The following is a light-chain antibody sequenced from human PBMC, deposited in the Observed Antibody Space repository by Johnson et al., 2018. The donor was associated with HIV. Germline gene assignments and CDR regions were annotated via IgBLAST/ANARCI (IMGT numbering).Light chain of an antibody. CDR3: GALDSSLSTAF. Sequence: QPVLTQPPSVSAAPGQKVTISCSGSSSNIGNNYVSWYQQLPGTAPKLLIYDNNKRPSGIPDRFSGSKSDTSATLGITGLQTGDEAYYYCGALDSSLSTAFFGTGTKVTVL. V-gene: IGLV1-51*01. CDR1: SSNIGNNY. CDR2: DNN. J-gene: IGLJ1*01.